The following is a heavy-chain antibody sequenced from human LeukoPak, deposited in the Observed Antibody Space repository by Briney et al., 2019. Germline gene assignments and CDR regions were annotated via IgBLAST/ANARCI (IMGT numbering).Heavy chain of an antibody. Sequence: SQTLSLTCTVSGGSISSGGYYWSWIRQPPGKGLEWIGYIYHSGGTYYNPSLKSRVTISVDRSKNQFSLKLSSVTAADTAVYYCAREDIVVVPAAYPLRYFDYWGQGTLVTVSS. CDR2: IYHSGGT. CDR1: GGSISSGGYY. J-gene: IGHJ4*02. CDR3: AREDIVVVPAAYPLRYFDY. D-gene: IGHD2-2*01. V-gene: IGHV4-30-2*01.